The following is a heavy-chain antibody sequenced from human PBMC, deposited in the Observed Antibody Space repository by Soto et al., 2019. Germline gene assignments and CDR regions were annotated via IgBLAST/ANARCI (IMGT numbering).Heavy chain of an antibody. CDR3: VRAPLGIALGINPTYYYYGMDV. D-gene: IGHD7-27*01. Sequence: ASVKVSCKASGGTFSSYTISWVRQAPGQGLEWMGRINPILGITNYAQKFQGRVTITGDKSTSTAYMELSRLRSDDTAVYYCVRAPLGIALGINPTYYYYGMDVWGQGTTVTVSS. CDR2: INPILGIT. V-gene: IGHV1-69*02. CDR1: GGTFSSYT. J-gene: IGHJ6*02.